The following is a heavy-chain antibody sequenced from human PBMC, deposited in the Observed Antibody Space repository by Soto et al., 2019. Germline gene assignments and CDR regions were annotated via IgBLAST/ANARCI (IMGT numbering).Heavy chain of an antibody. Sequence: ASVKVSCKASGGTFSSYTISWVRQAPGQGLEWMGRIIPILGIANYAQKFQGRVTITADKSTSTAYMELSSLRSEDTVVYYCARDSPPGTSRPYYFDYWGQGTLVTVSS. CDR2: IIPILGIA. J-gene: IGHJ4*02. V-gene: IGHV1-69*04. CDR3: ARDSPPGTSRPYYFDY. D-gene: IGHD3-10*01. CDR1: GGTFSSYT.